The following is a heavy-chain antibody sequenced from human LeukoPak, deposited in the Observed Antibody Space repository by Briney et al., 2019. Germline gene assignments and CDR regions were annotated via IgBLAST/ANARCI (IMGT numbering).Heavy chain of an antibody. Sequence: SGPALVKPPQTLTLTCTFSGFSLRTMGMCVSWIRQPPGKALEWLARIDWDDDKLYSTSLRTRLTISRDTSKSQVVLTMTNMDPVDTATYFCARGYSGYLFDFWGQGALVTVSS. CDR3: ARGYSGYLFDF. D-gene: IGHD5-12*01. J-gene: IGHJ4*02. V-gene: IGHV2-70*17. CDR2: IDWDDDK. CDR1: GFSLRTMGMC.